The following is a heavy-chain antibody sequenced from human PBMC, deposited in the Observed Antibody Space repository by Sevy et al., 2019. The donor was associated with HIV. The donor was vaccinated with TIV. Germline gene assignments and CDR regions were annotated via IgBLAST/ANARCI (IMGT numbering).Heavy chain of an antibody. CDR3: AKNRPPGGSYFSRHGMDV. Sequence: GGSLRLSCTASGFTFSTYDNHWVRQAPGKGLEWVAIISYDGNYRYYSDSVRGRFSMSRDNSKNTAYLQMSGLSVEDTAVYYCAKNRPPGGSYFSRHGMDVWGRGTTVTVSS. V-gene: IGHV3-30*18. D-gene: IGHD1-26*01. J-gene: IGHJ6*02. CDR2: ISYDGNYR. CDR1: GFTFSTYD.